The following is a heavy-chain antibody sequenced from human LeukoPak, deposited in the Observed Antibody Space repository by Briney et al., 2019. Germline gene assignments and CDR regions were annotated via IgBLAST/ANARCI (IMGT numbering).Heavy chain of an antibody. Sequence: SETLSLTCAVYGGSFSGYYWSWIRQPPGKGLEWIGEINHSGSTNYNPSLKSQVTISVDTSKNQFSLKLGSVTAADTAVYYCARGVRLRYYDFWSGYYYFDYWGQGTLVTVSS. CDR2: INHSGST. V-gene: IGHV4-34*01. CDR1: GGSFSGYY. CDR3: ARGVRLRYYDFWSGYYYFDY. J-gene: IGHJ4*02. D-gene: IGHD3-3*01.